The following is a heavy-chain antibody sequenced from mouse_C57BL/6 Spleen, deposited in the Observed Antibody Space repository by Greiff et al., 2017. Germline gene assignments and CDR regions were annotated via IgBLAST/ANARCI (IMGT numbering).Heavy chain of an antibody. CDR1: GFSLTSYG. CDR2: IWSDGST. J-gene: IGHJ4*01. Sequence: QVQLKESGPGLVAPSQSLSITCTVSGFSLTSYGVHWVRQPPGKGLEWLVVIWSDGSTTYNSALKSRLTISKDNSKSRVFLKKNSLQTDDTAMYYCARLYGYDDAMDYWGQGTSVTVSS. CDR3: ARLYGYDDAMDY. V-gene: IGHV2-6*03. D-gene: IGHD2-2*01.